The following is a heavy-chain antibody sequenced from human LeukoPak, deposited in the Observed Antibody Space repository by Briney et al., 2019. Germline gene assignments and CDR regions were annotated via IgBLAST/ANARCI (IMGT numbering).Heavy chain of an antibody. D-gene: IGHD2-15*01. V-gene: IGHV3-23*01. Sequence: PGGSLRLSCAASGFTFSSYAMNWVRQAPGKGLEWVSAISGSGGSTYYADSVKGRFTISRDNSKNTLYLQMNSLRAEDTAVYYCAKDRRYCSGGSCYYYYGLGVWGQGTTVTVSS. CDR1: GFTFSSYA. CDR2: ISGSGGST. CDR3: AKDRRYCSGGSCYYYYGLGV. J-gene: IGHJ6*02.